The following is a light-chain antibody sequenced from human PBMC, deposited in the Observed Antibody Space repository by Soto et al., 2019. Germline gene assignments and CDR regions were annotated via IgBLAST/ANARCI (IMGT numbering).Light chain of an antibody. CDR3: RSHTSSSIRV. CDR2: EVS. J-gene: IGLJ3*02. V-gene: IGLV2-14*03. CDR1: SSDVCDYNF. Sequence: QSVLTQPASVSGSPGQSITISCTGTSSDVCDYNFVSWYQQLPGKAPKLMIYEVSHRPSGVSNRFSDSKSGNTASLTISGLLAEDEAHYYCRSHTSSSIRVFGGGTKLTVL.